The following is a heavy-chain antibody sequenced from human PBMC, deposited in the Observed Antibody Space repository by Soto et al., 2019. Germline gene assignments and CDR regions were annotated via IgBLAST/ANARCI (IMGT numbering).Heavy chain of an antibody. Sequence: GGSLRLSCAASGFTFSSYAVSWVRQAPGKGLEWVSAISGSGGSTYYADSVKGRFTISRDNSKNTLYLQMNSLRAEDTAVYYCATARYCSGGSCYGLDYWGQGTQVTVS. CDR2: ISGSGGST. V-gene: IGHV3-23*01. D-gene: IGHD2-15*01. CDR1: GFTFSSYA. CDR3: ATARYCSGGSCYGLDY. J-gene: IGHJ4*02.